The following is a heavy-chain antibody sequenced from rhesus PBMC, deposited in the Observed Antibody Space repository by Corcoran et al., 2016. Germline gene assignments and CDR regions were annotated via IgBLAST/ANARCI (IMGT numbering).Heavy chain of an antibody. V-gene: IGHV4-173*01. CDR3: ARDETVSAYRGSYFDAFDF. Sequence: QLQLQESGPGLVKPSETLSLTCAVSGGSISSNYWSWIRQPPGKGLEWIGRLSGSVGSTDYNPSPKRLVPSSTDTSKNHFSLKLSSVTASDTAVYYCARDETVSAYRGSYFDAFDFWGQGLRVTVSS. J-gene: IGHJ3*01. CDR2: LSGSVGST. CDR1: GGSISSNY. D-gene: IGHD1-44*02.